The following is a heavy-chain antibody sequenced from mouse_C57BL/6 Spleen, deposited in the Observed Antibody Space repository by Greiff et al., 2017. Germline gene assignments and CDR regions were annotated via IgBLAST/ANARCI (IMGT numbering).Heavy chain of an antibody. CDR2: IDPSDSYT. Sequence: VQLQQPGAELVMPGASVKLSCKASGYTFTSYWMHWVKQRPGQGLEWIGEIDPSDSYTNYNQKFKGKSTLTVDKSSSTAYMQLSSLTSEDSAVYYCARGDAYYSNGGFAYWGQGTLVTVSA. V-gene: IGHV1-69*01. CDR1: GYTFTSYW. D-gene: IGHD2-5*01. J-gene: IGHJ3*01. CDR3: ARGDAYYSNGGFAY.